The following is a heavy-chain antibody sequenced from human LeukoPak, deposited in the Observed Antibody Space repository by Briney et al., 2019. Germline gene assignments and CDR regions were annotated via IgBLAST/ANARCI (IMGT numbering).Heavy chain of an antibody. CDR2: ISGSGGST. CDR1: GLTFSSYA. D-gene: IGHD6-13*01. Sequence: GGSLRLSCAASGLTFSSYAMSWVRQAPGKGLEWVSAISGSGGSTYYADSVKGRFTISRDNSKNTLYLQMNSLRAEDTAVYYCAKDPSSEGYYYGMDVWGQGTTVTVSS. CDR3: AKDPSSEGYYYGMDV. V-gene: IGHV3-23*01. J-gene: IGHJ6*02.